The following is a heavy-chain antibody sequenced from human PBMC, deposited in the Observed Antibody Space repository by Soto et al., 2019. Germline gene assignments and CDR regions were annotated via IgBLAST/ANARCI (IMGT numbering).Heavy chain of an antibody. CDR1: GFTFSSYG. CDR3: AREFYDILTGRYYYGMDV. D-gene: IGHD3-9*01. J-gene: IGHJ6*02. Sequence: GGSLRLSCAASGFTFSSYGMHWVRQAPGKGLEWVAFIWYDGSIIYYADFVKGRFTISRDNSKNTLYLQMNSLRAEDTALYYCAREFYDILTGRYYYGMDVWGQGTTVTVSS. CDR2: IWYDGSII. V-gene: IGHV3-33*01.